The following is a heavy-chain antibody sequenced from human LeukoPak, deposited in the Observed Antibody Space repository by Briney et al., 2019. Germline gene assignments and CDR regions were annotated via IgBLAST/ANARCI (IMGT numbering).Heavy chain of an antibody. J-gene: IGHJ5*02. CDR3: ARGAYYYGSGSYPGRRDWFDP. CDR1: GGSISSGGYS. Sequence: SQTLSLTCAVSGGSISSGGYSWSWIRQPPGKGLEWIGYIYHSGSTNYNPSLKSRVTISVDTSKNQFSLKLSSVTAADTAVYYCARGAYYYGSGSYPGRRDWFDPWGQGTLVTVSS. D-gene: IGHD3-10*01. V-gene: IGHV4-30-2*01. CDR2: IYHSGST.